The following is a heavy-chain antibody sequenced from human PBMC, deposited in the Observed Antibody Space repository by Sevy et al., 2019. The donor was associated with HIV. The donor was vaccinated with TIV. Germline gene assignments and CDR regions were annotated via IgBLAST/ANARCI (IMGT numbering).Heavy chain of an antibody. D-gene: IGHD1-26*01. V-gene: IGHV4-59*01. CDR1: NGSISDYY. Sequence: SETLSLTCTVSNGSISDYYWSWIRQPPGKGLEWIGYIYYTGSTNYNPSLKSRVTISIDTSKSQFSLKLSSVTAADTAVYFCARREDNSFDPWGQGTLVTVSS. J-gene: IGHJ5*02. CDR3: ARREDNSFDP. CDR2: IYYTGST.